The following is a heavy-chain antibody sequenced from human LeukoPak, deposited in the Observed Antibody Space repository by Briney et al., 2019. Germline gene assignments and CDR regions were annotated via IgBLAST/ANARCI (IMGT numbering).Heavy chain of an antibody. CDR1: GFTFSSYG. V-gene: IGHV3-23*01. CDR3: AKHNHGYHSVSTTYYYYYMDV. Sequence: GGSLRLSCAASGFTFSSYGMNWVRQAPGKGLEWVSAISGSGGSTYYADSVRGRFTISRDNSKNTVFLQMNSLRAEDTAVYYCAKHNHGYHSVSTTYYYYYMDVWGKGTTVTVSS. CDR2: ISGSGGST. J-gene: IGHJ6*03. D-gene: IGHD2-15*01.